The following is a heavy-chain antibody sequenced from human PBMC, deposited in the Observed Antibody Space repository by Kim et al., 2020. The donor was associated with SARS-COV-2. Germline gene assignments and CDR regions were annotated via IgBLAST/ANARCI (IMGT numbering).Heavy chain of an antibody. D-gene: IGHD3-3*01. Sequence: ASVKVSCKASGYTFFNYAMHWVRQAPGQRLEWMGWINAGSGNTEYSQKFQGRLIITRDTSASTAYMELSSLGSEDTAVYYCARGGSVLRFLEWLSSYFDYWGQGTLVTVSS. CDR1: GYTFFNYA. V-gene: IGHV1-3*01. CDR2: INAGSGNT. CDR3: ARGGSVLRFLEWLSSYFDY. J-gene: IGHJ4*02.